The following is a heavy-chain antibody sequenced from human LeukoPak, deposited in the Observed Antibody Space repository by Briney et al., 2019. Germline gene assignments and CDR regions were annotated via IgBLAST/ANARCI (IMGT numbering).Heavy chain of an antibody. D-gene: IGHD2-2*01. J-gene: IGHJ6*03. Sequence: GGSLRLSCAASGFTFSSYAMHWVRQAPGKGLEWVAVISYDGSNKYYTDSVKGRFTISRGNSKNTLYLQMNSLRAEDTAVYYCARDPRYCSSTSCYGDYYYYYMDVWGKGTTVTVSS. CDR1: GFTFSSYA. CDR2: ISYDGSNK. V-gene: IGHV3-30-3*01. CDR3: ARDPRYCSSTSCYGDYYYYYMDV.